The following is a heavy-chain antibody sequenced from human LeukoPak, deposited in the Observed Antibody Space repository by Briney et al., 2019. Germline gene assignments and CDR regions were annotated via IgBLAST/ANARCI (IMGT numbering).Heavy chain of an antibody. Sequence: GGSLRLSCAASGFTFSSYEMSWVRQAPGKGLEWVSGINWNGGSTGYADSVKGRFTISRDNAKNSLYLQMNSLRAEDTALYYCARRDIVVVPAAIFGAFDIWGQGTMVTVSS. D-gene: IGHD2-2*02. J-gene: IGHJ3*02. CDR1: GFTFSSYE. CDR3: ARRDIVVVPAAIFGAFDI. CDR2: INWNGGST. V-gene: IGHV3-20*04.